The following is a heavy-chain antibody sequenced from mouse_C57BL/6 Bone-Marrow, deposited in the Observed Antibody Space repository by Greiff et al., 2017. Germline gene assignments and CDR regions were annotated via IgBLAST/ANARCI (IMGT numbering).Heavy chain of an antibody. CDR3: ARCPDYDYAMDY. J-gene: IGHJ4*01. CDR1: GYSFTGYF. V-gene: IGHV1-20*01. D-gene: IGHD2-4*01. CDR2: INPYNGDT. Sequence: LMEPGDSVKISCKASGYSFTGYFMNWVMQSHGKSLEWIGRINPYNGDTFYNQKFKGKATLTVDKSSSTAHMELRSLTSEDSAVYYCARCPDYDYAMDYWGQGTSVTVSS.